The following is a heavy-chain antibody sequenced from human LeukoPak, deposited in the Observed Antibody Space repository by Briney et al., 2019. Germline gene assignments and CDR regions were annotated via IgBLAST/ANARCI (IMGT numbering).Heavy chain of an antibody. CDR3: ARIGGRGDIVVVPAANV. V-gene: IGHV1-18*01. D-gene: IGHD2-2*01. CDR2: ISAYNGNT. J-gene: IGHJ4*02. Sequence: GASVKVSCKASGYTFTSYGISWVRQAPGPGLKWMGWISAYNGNTNYAQKLQGRVTMTEDTSTSTAYMELRSLTADDTAVYYCARIGGRGDIVVVPAANVWGQGTLVTVSS. CDR1: GYTFTSYG.